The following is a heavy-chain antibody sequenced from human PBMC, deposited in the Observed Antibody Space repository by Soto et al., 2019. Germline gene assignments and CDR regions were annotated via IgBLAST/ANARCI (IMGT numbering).Heavy chain of an antibody. D-gene: IGHD1-26*01. CDR2: ISYDGSNK. Sequence: QVQLVESGGGVVQPGRSLRLSCAASGFTFSSYGMHWVRQAPAKGLEWVAVISYDGSNKYYADSVKGRFTIPRDNSKNTLYLQMNSLRAEDTAVYYCAKGWEPDYWGQGTLVTVSS. V-gene: IGHV3-30*18. J-gene: IGHJ4*02. CDR3: AKGWEPDY. CDR1: GFTFSSYG.